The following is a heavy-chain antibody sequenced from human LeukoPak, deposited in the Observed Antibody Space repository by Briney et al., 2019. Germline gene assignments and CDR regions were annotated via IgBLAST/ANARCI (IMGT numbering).Heavy chain of an antibody. Sequence: PSETLSLTCTVSGGSMSSSDYYWNWIRQPPGKGLEWIGYIYPSGRAYYNPSLESRVTISVDTSKNQFSLKLSSVTAADTAVYYCARGHRPTPYDYWGQGTLVTVSS. CDR2: IYPSGRA. CDR1: GGSMSSSDYY. J-gene: IGHJ4*02. CDR3: ARGHRPTPYDY. V-gene: IGHV4-30-4*01. D-gene: IGHD6-6*01.